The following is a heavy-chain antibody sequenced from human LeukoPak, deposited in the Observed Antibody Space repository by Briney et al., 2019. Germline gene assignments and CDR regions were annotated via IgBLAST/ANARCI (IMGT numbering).Heavy chain of an antibody. Sequence: PGGSLRLSCAASGNTFSSYGMHWVRQAPGKGLEWVAFIRFDGGNKYYADSVKGRFSVSRDNSRNTLYLQMNSLRPEDTAVYYCAKAGREYYDSSGRWGQGTLVTVSS. D-gene: IGHD3-22*01. CDR3: AKAGREYYDSSGR. CDR1: GNTFSSYG. J-gene: IGHJ4*02. CDR2: IRFDGGNK. V-gene: IGHV3-30*02.